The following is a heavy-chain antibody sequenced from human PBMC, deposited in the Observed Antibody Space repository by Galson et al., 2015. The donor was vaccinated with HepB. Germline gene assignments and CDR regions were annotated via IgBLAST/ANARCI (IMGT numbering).Heavy chain of an antibody. D-gene: IGHD1-26*01. Sequence: SLRLSCAASGFTFSSYGMHWVRQAPGKGLEWVAVISYDGGNKYYGDSVKGRFTISRDNSQNTLYLQMNSLRAEDSAVYYCAKEWMRSGSYIQSFYHYGMPVWGHGTTVTVSS. CDR3: AKEWMRSGSYIQSFYHYGMPV. CDR1: GFTFSSYG. V-gene: IGHV3-30*18. CDR2: ISYDGGNK. J-gene: IGHJ6*02.